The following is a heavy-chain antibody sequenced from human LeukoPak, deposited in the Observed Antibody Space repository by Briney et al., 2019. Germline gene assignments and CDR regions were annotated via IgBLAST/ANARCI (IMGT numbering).Heavy chain of an antibody. CDR2: IHYSGST. CDR3: ARVVGYYYGQHVD. Sequence: SETLSLTCTVSGGSITNYYSTWIRQPPGKGLEWIGYIHYSGSTNYNPSLKSRVTISVDTSKNQFSLKVSSVAAADTAVYFCARVVGYYYGQHVDWGQGTLVTVSS. CDR1: GGSITNYY. V-gene: IGHV4-59*01. J-gene: IGHJ1*01. D-gene: IGHD2/OR15-2a*01.